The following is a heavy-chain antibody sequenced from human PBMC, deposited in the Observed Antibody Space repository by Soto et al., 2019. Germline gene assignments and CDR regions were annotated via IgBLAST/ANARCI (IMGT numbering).Heavy chain of an antibody. J-gene: IGHJ4*02. CDR1: GFTFSSYS. CDR3: ARTPRSSWPEGYYFDY. CDR2: ISSSSSTI. Sequence: GSLRLSCAASGFTFSSYSMNWVRQAPGKGLEWVSYISSSSSTIYYADSVKGRFTISRDNAKNSLYLQMNSLRDEDTAVYYCARTPRSSWPEGYYFDYWGQGTLVTVSS. V-gene: IGHV3-48*02. D-gene: IGHD6-13*01.